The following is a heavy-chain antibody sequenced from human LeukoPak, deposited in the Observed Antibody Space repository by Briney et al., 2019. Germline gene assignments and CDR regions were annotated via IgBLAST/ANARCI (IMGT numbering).Heavy chain of an antibody. CDR1: GFTFSSYA. V-gene: IGHV3-30*04. CDR2: ISYDGSNK. J-gene: IGHJ4*02. Sequence: PGRSLRLSCAASGFTFSSYAMHWVRQAPGKGLEWVAVISYDGSNKYYADSVKGRFTISRDNSKNTLYLQMNSLRAEDTAVYYCARGRMYYYDSSGYQRELDYWGQGTLVTVSS. CDR3: ARGRMYYYDSSGYQRELDY. D-gene: IGHD3-22*01.